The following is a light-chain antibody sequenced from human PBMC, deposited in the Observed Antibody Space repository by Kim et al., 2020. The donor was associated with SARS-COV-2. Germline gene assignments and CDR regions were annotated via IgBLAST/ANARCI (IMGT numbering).Light chain of an antibody. CDR3: QHYSNWPPT. Sequence: EIVMTQSPATLSVSPGERATLSCRASHSVSSNLAWYQQKPGQAPRLLIYGASTRATGIPARFSGNGSGTEFTLTISSLQSEDFAVYHCQHYSNWPPTFGGGTKVDIK. CDR2: GAS. J-gene: IGKJ4*01. CDR1: HSVSSN. V-gene: IGKV3D-15*01.